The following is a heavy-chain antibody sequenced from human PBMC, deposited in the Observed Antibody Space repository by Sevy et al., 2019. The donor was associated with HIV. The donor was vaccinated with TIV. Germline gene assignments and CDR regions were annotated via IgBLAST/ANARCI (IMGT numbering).Heavy chain of an antibody. V-gene: IGHV3-11*01. CDR3: AREKRQDYYYYGMDV. Sequence: GGCLRLSCVGFGFTSSDYYMSCIRQAPGKGLEWVSYISGSGSTIDYADSVKGRFTISRDNAKNSLYLKMNSLRAEDTAVYYCAREKRQDYYYYGMDVSGQGTTVTVSS. CDR2: ISGSGSTI. J-gene: IGHJ6*02. D-gene: IGHD1-1*01. CDR1: GFTSSDYY.